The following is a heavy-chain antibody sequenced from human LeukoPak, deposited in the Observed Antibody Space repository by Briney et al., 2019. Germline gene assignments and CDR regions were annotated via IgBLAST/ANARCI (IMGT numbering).Heavy chain of an antibody. CDR1: GYSISSGYY. D-gene: IGHD3-3*01. Sequence: PSETLSLTCAVSGYSISSGYYWGWIRQPPGKGLEWIGSIYHSGSTYYNPSLKSRVTISVDTSKNQFSLQLSSVTAADTAVYYCARQTGVLRFLEWLPDQIDYWGQGTLVTVSS. V-gene: IGHV4-38-2*01. CDR3: ARQTGVLRFLEWLPDQIDY. J-gene: IGHJ4*02. CDR2: IYHSGST.